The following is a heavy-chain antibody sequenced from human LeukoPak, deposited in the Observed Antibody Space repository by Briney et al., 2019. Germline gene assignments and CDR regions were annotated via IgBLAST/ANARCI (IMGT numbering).Heavy chain of an antibody. V-gene: IGHV4-38-2*02. D-gene: IGHD1-26*01. Sequence: SETLSLTCTVSGYSISSGYYWGWIRQPPEKGLDWIGSIYHSGSTNYNPSLKSRVTISVDTSKNQFSLKLSSVTAADTAVYYCARRSVGATTFWFDPWGQGTLVTVSS. CDR2: IYHSGST. J-gene: IGHJ5*02. CDR3: ARRSVGATTFWFDP. CDR1: GYSISSGYY.